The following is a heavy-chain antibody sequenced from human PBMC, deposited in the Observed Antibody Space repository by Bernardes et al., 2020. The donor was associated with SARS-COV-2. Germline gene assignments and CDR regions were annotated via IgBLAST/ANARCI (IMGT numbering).Heavy chain of an antibody. Sequence: SEPLSLTCAVYGGSFSGYYWSWIRQPPGKGLEWIGEINHSGSTNYNPSLKSRVTISVDTSKNQFSLKLSSVTAADTAVYYCAAAYSSSAHFDYWGQGTLVTVSS. CDR1: GGSFSGYY. J-gene: IGHJ4*02. D-gene: IGHD6-6*01. V-gene: IGHV4-34*01. CDR3: AAAYSSSAHFDY. CDR2: INHSGST.